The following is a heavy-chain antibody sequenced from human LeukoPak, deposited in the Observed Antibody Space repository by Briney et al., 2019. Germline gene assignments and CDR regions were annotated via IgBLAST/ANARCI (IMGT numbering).Heavy chain of an antibody. CDR1: GFTFSSYA. D-gene: IGHD6-19*01. CDR2: ISGSGGST. V-gene: IGHV3-23*01. Sequence: GGSLRLSCAASGFTFSSYAMSWVRQAPGKGLEWVSAISGSGGSTYYADSVKGRFTISRDNSKNTLYLQMNSLRAEDTAVYYCAKRSSSGWPSPTNYFDYWGQGTLVTVSS. J-gene: IGHJ4*02. CDR3: AKRSSSGWPSPTNYFDY.